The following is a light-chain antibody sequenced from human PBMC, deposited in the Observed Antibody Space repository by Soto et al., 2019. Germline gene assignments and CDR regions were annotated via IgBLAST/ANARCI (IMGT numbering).Light chain of an antibody. CDR3: QSYDSSLSGSYV. CDR1: SSNIGARYD. CDR2: GNS. V-gene: IGLV1-40*01. Sequence: QSVLTQPPSVSGAPGQRVTISCAGSSSNIGARYDVHWYQHLPGTAPKLLIYGNSNRPSGVPDRFSGSKSGTSASLAITGLQAEDEADYYCQSYDSSLSGSYVFGTGTKVP. J-gene: IGLJ1*01.